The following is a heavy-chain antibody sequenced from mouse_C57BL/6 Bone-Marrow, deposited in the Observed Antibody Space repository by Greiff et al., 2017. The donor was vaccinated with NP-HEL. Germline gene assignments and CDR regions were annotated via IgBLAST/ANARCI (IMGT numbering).Heavy chain of an antibody. CDR1: GYTFTSYG. Sequence: VKLMESGAELARPGASVKLSCKASGYTFTSYGISWVKQRTGQGLEWIGEIYPRSGNTYYNEKFKGKATLTADKSSSTAYMELRSLTSEDSAVYFCARRGTTVAADYWGQGTSVTVSS. CDR2: IYPRSGNT. V-gene: IGHV1-81*01. D-gene: IGHD1-1*01. CDR3: ARRGTTVAADY. J-gene: IGHJ4*01.